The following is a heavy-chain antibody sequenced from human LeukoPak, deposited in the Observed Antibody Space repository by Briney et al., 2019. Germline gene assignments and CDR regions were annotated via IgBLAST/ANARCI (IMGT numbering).Heavy chain of an antibody. CDR3: ARDRGWFDP. D-gene: IGHD1-26*01. V-gene: IGHV1-46*01. J-gene: IGHJ5*02. CDR1: GYTFTSYY. CDR2: INPSGGST. Sequence: ASVKVSCTASGYTFTSYYMHWVRQAPGQGLEWMGVINPSGGSTNYAHKFQGRVTITRDTSTSTVYMELSSLRSEDTAVYHCARDRGWFDPWGQGTLVTVSS.